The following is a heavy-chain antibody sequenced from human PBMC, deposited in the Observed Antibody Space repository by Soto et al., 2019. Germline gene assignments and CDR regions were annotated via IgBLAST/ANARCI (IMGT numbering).Heavy chain of an antibody. Sequence: PGGSLRLSRAASGFTFSDYYMSWIRQAPGKGLEWVSYISSSGSTIYYADSVKGRFTISRDNAKNSLYLQMNSLRAEDTAVYYCARGLTRAAVPFHYYYGMDVWGQGTTVTVSS. V-gene: IGHV3-11*01. CDR2: ISSSGSTI. CDR3: ARGLTRAAVPFHYYYGMDV. D-gene: IGHD6-13*01. J-gene: IGHJ6*02. CDR1: GFTFSDYY.